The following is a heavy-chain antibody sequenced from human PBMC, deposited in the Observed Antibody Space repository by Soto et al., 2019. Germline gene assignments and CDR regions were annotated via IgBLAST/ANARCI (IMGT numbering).Heavy chain of an antibody. CDR1: GGSFSGYY. D-gene: IGHD5-18*01. CDR3: ARGSKYPSRGYSYGYRHWYFDL. Sequence: QVQLQQWGAGLLKPSETLSLTCAVYGGSFSGYYWSWIRQPPGKGLEWIGEINHSGSTNYNPSLKSRVTISVDTSKNQFSLKLSSVTAADTAVYYCARGSKYPSRGYSYGYRHWYFDLWGRGTLVTVSS. J-gene: IGHJ2*01. CDR2: INHSGST. V-gene: IGHV4-34*01.